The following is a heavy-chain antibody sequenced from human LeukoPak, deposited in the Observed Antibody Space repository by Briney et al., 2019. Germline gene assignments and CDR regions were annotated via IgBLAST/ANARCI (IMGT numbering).Heavy chain of an antibody. J-gene: IGHJ3*02. CDR3: ARDLDGYRAFDI. D-gene: IGHD5-24*01. CDR2: INTDGSST. CDR1: GFTFSRNW. V-gene: IGHV3-74*03. Sequence: GGSLRLSCVASGFTFSRNWIHWVRQAPGKGVVWVSRINTDGSSTTYGDSVKGRFTISRDNAKNTVYLQMNSLRGEDTAVYYCARDLDGYRAFDIWGQGTMVTVSS.